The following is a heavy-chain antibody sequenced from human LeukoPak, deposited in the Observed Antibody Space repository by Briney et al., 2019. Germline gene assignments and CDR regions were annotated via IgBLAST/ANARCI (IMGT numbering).Heavy chain of an antibody. J-gene: IGHJ4*02. D-gene: IGHD6-19*01. CDR1: GGSISSYY. Sequence: SETLSLTCTVSGGSISSYYWSWIRQPPGRGLEWVGYVYYSGSTIYNPSLKSRVTISVDTSKNQFSLKLSSMTAADTAVYYCARSSDYSSAWPFDYWGQGTLVTVSS. CDR2: VYYSGST. V-gene: IGHV4-59*01. CDR3: ARSSDYSSAWPFDY.